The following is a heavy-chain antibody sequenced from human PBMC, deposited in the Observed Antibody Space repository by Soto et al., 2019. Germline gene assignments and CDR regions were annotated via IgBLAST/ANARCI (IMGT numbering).Heavy chain of an antibody. V-gene: IGHV4-59*08. Sequence: PSETLSLTCTVSGGSISSYYWSWIRQPPGKGLEWIGYIYYSGSTIYNPSLKSRVTISVDTSKNQFSLKLSSVTAADTAVYYCARRYGPGFDYWGQGTLVTVSS. CDR3: ARRYGPGFDY. CDR2: IYYSGST. CDR1: GGSISSYY. J-gene: IGHJ4*02. D-gene: IGHD4-17*01.